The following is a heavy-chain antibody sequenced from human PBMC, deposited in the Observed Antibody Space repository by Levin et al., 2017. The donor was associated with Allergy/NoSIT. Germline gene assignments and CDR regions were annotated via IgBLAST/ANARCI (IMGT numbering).Heavy chain of an antibody. D-gene: IGHD4-17*01. CDR2: ISSSSSYI. CDR1: GFTFSSYS. V-gene: IGHV3-21*01. Sequence: GGSLRLSCAASGFTFSSYSMNWVRQAPGKGLEWVSSISSSSSYIYYADSVKGRFTISRDNAKNSLYLQMNSLRAEDTAVYYCARARPRDYPHFWGQGTLVTVSS. CDR3: ARARPRDYPHF. J-gene: IGHJ4*02.